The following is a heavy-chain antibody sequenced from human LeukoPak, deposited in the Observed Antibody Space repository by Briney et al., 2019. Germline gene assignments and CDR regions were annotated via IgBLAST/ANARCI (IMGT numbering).Heavy chain of an antibody. CDR2: IYYSGST. V-gene: IGHV4-39*07. CDR3: ARDPDYGGNSGGH. Sequence: SETLSLTCTVSGGSISSSSYYWGWIRQPPGKGLEWIGSIYYSGSTYYNPSLKSRVTISVDTSKNQFSLKLSSVTAADTAVYYCARDPDYGGNSGGHWGQGTLVTVSS. CDR1: GGSISSSSYY. D-gene: IGHD4-23*01. J-gene: IGHJ1*01.